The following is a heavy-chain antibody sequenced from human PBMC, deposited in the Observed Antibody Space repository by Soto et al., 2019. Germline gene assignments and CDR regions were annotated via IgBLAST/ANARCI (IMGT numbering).Heavy chain of an antibody. CDR3: AKADVTIFGVVTIGNFDY. V-gene: IGHV3-23*01. D-gene: IGHD3-3*01. Sequence: GGTLRLSCAASGFTFISYAMIRVRQAPEKGLEWVSAISGSGGSTYYADSVKGRFTNSRNKSKNTLYLQMNSLRAEDTAVYYCAKADVTIFGVVTIGNFDYWGQGTLVTVSS. J-gene: IGHJ4*02. CDR1: GFTFISYA. CDR2: ISGSGGST.